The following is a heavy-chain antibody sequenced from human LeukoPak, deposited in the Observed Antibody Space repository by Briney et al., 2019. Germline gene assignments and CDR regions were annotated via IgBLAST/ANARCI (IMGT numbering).Heavy chain of an antibody. CDR3: ANGSPATIFGVVAMGY. Sequence: PGGSLRLSCAASGFTFSNYWIHWVRQAPGKGLVWVSRINSDGSSTSYADSVKGRFTISRDNAKNTLYLQMNSLRADDTAVYYCANGSPATIFGVVAMGYWGQGTLVTVSS. V-gene: IGHV3-74*01. J-gene: IGHJ4*02. CDR1: GFTFSNYW. CDR2: INSDGSST. D-gene: IGHD3-3*01.